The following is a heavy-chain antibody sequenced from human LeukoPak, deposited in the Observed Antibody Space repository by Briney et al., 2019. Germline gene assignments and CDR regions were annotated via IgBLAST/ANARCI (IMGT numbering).Heavy chain of an antibody. CDR2: ISGSGSTT. CDR1: GFTFSDYA. CDR3: ARDAGIAVAGPEYYYYGMDV. J-gene: IGHJ6*02. Sequence: GGSLRLSCAASGFTFSDYAMSWVRQAPGKGLEWVSVISGSGSTTYYADSVKGRFTISRDNSKNTLYLQMNSLRAEDTVVYYCARDAGIAVAGPEYYYYGMDVWGQGTTVTVSS. D-gene: IGHD6-19*01. V-gene: IGHV3-23*01.